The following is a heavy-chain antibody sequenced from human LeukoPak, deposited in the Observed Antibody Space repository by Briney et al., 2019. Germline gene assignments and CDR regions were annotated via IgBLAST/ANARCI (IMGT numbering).Heavy chain of an antibody. J-gene: IGHJ3*02. Sequence: GGSLRLPCAASGFSFSNCSMNWVRQAPGKGLEWVSSISSSSTYIYYADSLEGRFTISRDNVRNSLYLQMNSLRAEDTAVYYCAGDYEGNLAFDIWGQGTMVTVSS. D-gene: IGHD4-23*01. CDR2: ISSSSTYI. CDR3: AGDYEGNLAFDI. CDR1: GFSFSNCS. V-gene: IGHV3-21*01.